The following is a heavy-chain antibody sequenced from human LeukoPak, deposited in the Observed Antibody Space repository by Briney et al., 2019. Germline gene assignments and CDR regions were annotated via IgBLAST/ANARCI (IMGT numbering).Heavy chain of an antibody. CDR2: ISSSSSYI. CDR3: AGDARAVAGTSLWYYYYMDV. CDR1: GFTFSSYS. J-gene: IGHJ6*03. Sequence: GGSLRLSCAASGFTFSSYSMNWVRQAPGKGLEWVSSISSSSSYIYYADSVKGRFTISRDNAKNSLYLQMNSLRAEDTAVYYCAGDARAVAGTSLWYYYYMDVWGKGTTVTVSS. V-gene: IGHV3-21*01. D-gene: IGHD6-19*01.